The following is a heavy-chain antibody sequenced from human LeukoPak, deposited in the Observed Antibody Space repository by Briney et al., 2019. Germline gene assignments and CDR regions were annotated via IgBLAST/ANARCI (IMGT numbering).Heavy chain of an antibody. CDR1: GYTFTGYY. D-gene: IGHD6-19*01. J-gene: IGHJ6*02. CDR2: INPNSGGT. V-gene: IGHV1-2*02. Sequence: ASVKVSCKASGYTFTGYYMHWVRQAPGQGLEWMGWINPNSGGTNYAQKFQGRVTMTRDTSISTAYMELSRLRSDDTAVYYCARDPRIAVAGIDYGMDVWDQGTTVTVSS. CDR3: ARDPRIAVAGIDYGMDV.